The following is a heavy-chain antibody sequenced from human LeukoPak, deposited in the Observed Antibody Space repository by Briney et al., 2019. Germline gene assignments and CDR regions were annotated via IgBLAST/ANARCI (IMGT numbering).Heavy chain of an antibody. D-gene: IGHD3-3*01. J-gene: IGHJ4*02. V-gene: IGHV1-2*06. CDR2: INPNSGGT. Sequence: ASVKVSCKASGYTFTSYDINWVRQAPGQGLEWKGRINPNSGGTNYAQKFQGRVTMTRDTSISTAYMELSRLRSDDTAVYYCARVDYDLVADVYYFDYWGQGTLVTVSS. CDR3: ARVDYDLVADVYYFDY. CDR1: GYTFTSYD.